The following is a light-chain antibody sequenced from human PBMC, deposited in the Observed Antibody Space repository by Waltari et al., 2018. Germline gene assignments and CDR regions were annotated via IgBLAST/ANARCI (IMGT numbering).Light chain of an antibody. Sequence: DIQLTQSPSSLSASVGYRVTITCRASQAINNYLHWYQQKPGKAPKRLIFDASSLQSGVPSRFSGSGSGKVFTLTISSLQPEDFASYYCQQYKSAPLTFGPGTKLDIK. CDR1: QAINNY. CDR2: DAS. CDR3: QQYKSAPLT. J-gene: IGKJ3*01. V-gene: IGKV1-17*01.